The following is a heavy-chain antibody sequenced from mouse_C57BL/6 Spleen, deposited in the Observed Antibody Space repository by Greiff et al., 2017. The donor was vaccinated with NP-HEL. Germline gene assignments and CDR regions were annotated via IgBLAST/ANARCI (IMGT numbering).Heavy chain of an antibody. V-gene: IGHV1-18*01. CDR2: INPNNGGT. J-gene: IGHJ1*03. D-gene: IGHD1-1*01. Sequence: EVQLQQSGPELVKPGASVKIPCKASGYTFTDYNMDWVKQSHGKSLEWIGDINPNNGGTIYNQKFKGKATLTVDKYSSTAYMDLRSLTSEDTAVYYCARVDYGSSYSWYFDVWGTGTTVTVSS. CDR1: GYTFTDYN. CDR3: ARVDYGSSYSWYFDV.